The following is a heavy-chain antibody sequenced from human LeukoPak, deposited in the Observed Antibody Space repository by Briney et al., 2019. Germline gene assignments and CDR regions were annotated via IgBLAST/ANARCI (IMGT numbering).Heavy chain of an antibody. J-gene: IGHJ4*02. V-gene: IGHV4-31*03. CDR1: GGSINSGGYL. CDR2: IFYTGST. D-gene: IGHD6-19*01. Sequence: SETLSLTCSVSGGSINSGGYLWNWIRQPPGRGLEWIVSIFYTGSTSYYPSLKSRLTISIATSKNQFSLRLNSVIAADTAVYYCARGRIAVAGTKNYFDYWGQGTLVTVSS. CDR3: ARGRIAVAGTKNYFDY.